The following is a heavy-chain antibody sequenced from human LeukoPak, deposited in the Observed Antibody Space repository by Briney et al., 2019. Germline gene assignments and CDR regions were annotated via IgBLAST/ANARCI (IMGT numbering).Heavy chain of an antibody. CDR3: ARGPAKDRRWEY. V-gene: IGHV4-59*12. CDR1: GGSISTYY. Sequence: PSETLSLTCTVSGGSISTYYWSWIRQPPGKGLEWIGYIYYSGSTNSNPSLKSRVTISVDTSKNQFSLRLTSVTAADTAVYYCARGPAKDRRWEYWGQGTLVTVSS. D-gene: IGHD1-26*01. CDR2: IYYSGST. J-gene: IGHJ4*02.